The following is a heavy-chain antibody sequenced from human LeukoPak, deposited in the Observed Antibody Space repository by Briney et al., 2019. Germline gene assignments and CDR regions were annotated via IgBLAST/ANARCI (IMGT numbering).Heavy chain of an antibody. CDR3: AKPYDFWSGYYCDY. CDR2: ISYDGSNK. D-gene: IGHD3-3*01. Sequence: GGSLRLSCAASGFTFSSYGMHWVRQAPGKGLEWVAVISYDGSNKHYADSVKGRFTISRDNSKNTLYLQMNSLRAEDTAVYYCAKPYDFWSGYYCDYWGQGTLVTVSS. CDR1: GFTFSSYG. J-gene: IGHJ4*02. V-gene: IGHV3-30*18.